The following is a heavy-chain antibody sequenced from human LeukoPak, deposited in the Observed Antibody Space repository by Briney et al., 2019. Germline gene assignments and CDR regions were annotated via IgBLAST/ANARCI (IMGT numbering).Heavy chain of an antibody. Sequence: SETLSLTCTVSGGSISSYYWSWIRQPPGKGLEWMGYIYYSGSTNYNPSLKSRVTISVDTSKNQFSLKLSSVTAADTAVYYCASSYYYGSGSYYNSFDYWGQGTLVTVSS. CDR1: GGSISSYY. J-gene: IGHJ4*02. CDR3: ASSYYYGSGSYYNSFDY. V-gene: IGHV4-59*01. D-gene: IGHD3-10*01. CDR2: IYYSGST.